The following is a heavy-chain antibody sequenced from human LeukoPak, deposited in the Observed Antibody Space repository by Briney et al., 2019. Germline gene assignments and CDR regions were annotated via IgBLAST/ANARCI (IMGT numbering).Heavy chain of an antibody. CDR2: IHYSGST. D-gene: IGHD3-10*01. Sequence: SETLSLTCTVSGGSISRGDYYWSWIRQHPGKGLEWIGYIHYSGSTYYNPSLTSRFSISVDTSKNQFSLKLTFVTAADTAVYYCARDGLIRGQGTLVTVSS. V-gene: IGHV4-31*03. CDR3: ARDGLI. J-gene: IGHJ4*02. CDR1: GGSISRGDYY.